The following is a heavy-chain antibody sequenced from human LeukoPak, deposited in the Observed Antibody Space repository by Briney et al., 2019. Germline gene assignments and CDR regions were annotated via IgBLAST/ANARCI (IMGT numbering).Heavy chain of an antibody. CDR2: TSSDLNVK. J-gene: IGHJ4*02. CDR3: VKDLSVGATPFDY. Sequence: GGSLGLSCAASGFTYRNYVIHWVRQAPGKGLEWVAVTSSDLNVKLYADSVKGRFTISRDNSKNTLYLQMSSLRAEDTAVYYRVKDLSVGATPFDYWGQGTLVTVSS. D-gene: IGHD1-26*01. CDR1: GFTYRNYV. V-gene: IGHV3-30*14.